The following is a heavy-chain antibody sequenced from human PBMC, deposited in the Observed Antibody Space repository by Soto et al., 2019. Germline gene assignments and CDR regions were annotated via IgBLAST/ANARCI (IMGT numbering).Heavy chain of an antibody. CDR2: INPSGGST. CDR3: ARTYCGSDCPRRDFDY. J-gene: IGHJ4*02. V-gene: IGHV1-46*01. D-gene: IGHD2-21*02. Sequence: QVQLVQSGAEVKKPGASVQVSCKASGYILASYFMHWVRKAPGQGLEWMGIINPSGGSTRYAQNFQGRVTMTRDTSTSTVYMELSGLRSEDTAVYYCARTYCGSDCPRRDFDYWGQGTLVTVSS. CDR1: GYILASYF.